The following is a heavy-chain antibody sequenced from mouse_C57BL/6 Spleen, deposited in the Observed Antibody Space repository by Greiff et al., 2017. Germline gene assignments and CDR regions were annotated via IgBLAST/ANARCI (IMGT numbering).Heavy chain of an antibody. CDR1: GYTFTSYD. CDR3: ARRGAQATYGAMDY. D-gene: IGHD3-2*02. CDR2: IYPRDGST. V-gene: IGHV1-85*01. Sequence: QVQLQQSGPELVKPGASVKLSCKASGYTFTSYDINWVKQRPGQGLEWIGWIYPRDGSTKYNEKFKGKATLTVDTSSSTAYMELHSLTSEDSAVYFCARRGAQATYGAMDYWGQGTSVTVSS. J-gene: IGHJ4*01.